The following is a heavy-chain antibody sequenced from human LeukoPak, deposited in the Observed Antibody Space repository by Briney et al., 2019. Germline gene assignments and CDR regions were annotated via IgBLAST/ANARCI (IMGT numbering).Heavy chain of an antibody. V-gene: IGHV1-46*01. CDR1: GYTFTSYY. Sequence: ASVKVSCKASGYTFTSYYMHWVRQAPGQGLEWMGIINPSDGRTSYAQKFQGRVTMTRDTSTSTVYMELSSLRSEDTAMYYCARGHYFDSSGDAFDIWGQGTMVTVSS. CDR3: ARGHYFDSSGDAFDI. J-gene: IGHJ3*02. D-gene: IGHD3-22*01. CDR2: INPSDGRT.